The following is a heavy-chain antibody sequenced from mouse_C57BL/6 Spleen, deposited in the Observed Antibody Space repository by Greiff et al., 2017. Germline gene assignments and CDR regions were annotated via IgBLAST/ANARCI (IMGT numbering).Heavy chain of an antibody. J-gene: IGHJ2*01. CDR2: IDPSASYT. D-gene: IGHD1-1*01. CDR1: GYTFTSYW. Sequence: QVQLQQPGAELVMPGASVKLSCKASGYTFTSYWMHWVKQRPGQGLEWIGEIDPSASYTNYNQKFKGKSTLTVDKSSSTAYMQLSSLTSEDSAVYYCARRGYYGSSPDYWGQGTTLTVSS. CDR3: ARRGYYGSSPDY. V-gene: IGHV1-69*01.